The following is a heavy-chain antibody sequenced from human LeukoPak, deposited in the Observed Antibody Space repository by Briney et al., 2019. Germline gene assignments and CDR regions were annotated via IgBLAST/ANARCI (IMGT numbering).Heavy chain of an antibody. Sequence: GGSLRLSCAASGFTFSSYWMHWVRQAPGKGLVWVSRINTDGSSTSYADSVKGRFTISRDNAKNTLYLQMNSLRAEDTAVYCCARDPGAVASNWYDPWGQGTLVTVSS. CDR3: ARDPGAVASNWYDP. CDR2: INTDGSST. J-gene: IGHJ5*02. D-gene: IGHD6-19*01. CDR1: GFTFSSYW. V-gene: IGHV3-74*01.